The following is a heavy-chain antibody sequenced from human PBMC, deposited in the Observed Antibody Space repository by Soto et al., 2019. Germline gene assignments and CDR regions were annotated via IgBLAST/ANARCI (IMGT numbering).Heavy chain of an antibody. Sequence: QLQLQESGPGLVKPSETLSLTCTVSGGSINSNRYYWAWIRQPPGKGLEWIGRIFYTGSTYYSPSLKGRLTISVDPSKNQFSLKLTYCARPKTIGAAAGKGWFDPWGQGTLVTVSS. V-gene: IGHV4-39*01. CDR3: GKGWFDP. D-gene: IGHD6-13*01. CDR1: GGSINSNRYY. J-gene: IGHJ5*02. CDR2: IFYTGST.